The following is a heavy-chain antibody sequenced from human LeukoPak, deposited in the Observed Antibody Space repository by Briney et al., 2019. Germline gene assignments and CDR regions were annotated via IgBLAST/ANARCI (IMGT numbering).Heavy chain of an antibody. CDR3: AKDFDREDFWSGYYPPDY. Sequence: PGGSLRLSCAASGFTFSSYAMSWVRQAPGKGLEWVSAISGSGGSTYYADSVKGRFTISRDNSKNTLYLQMNSLRAEDTAVYYCAKDFDREDFWSGYYPPDYWGQGTLVTVSS. CDR1: GFTFSSYA. CDR2: ISGSGGST. J-gene: IGHJ4*02. V-gene: IGHV3-23*01. D-gene: IGHD3-3*01.